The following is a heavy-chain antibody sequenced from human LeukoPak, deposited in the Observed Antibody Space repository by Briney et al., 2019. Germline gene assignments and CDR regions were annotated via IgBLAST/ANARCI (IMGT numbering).Heavy chain of an antibody. CDR2: ISSSSSYI. CDR1: GFTFSSYS. J-gene: IGHJ4*02. D-gene: IGHD3-3*01. V-gene: IGHV3-21*01. Sequence: GGSLRLSCAASGFTFSSYSMNWVRQAPGKGLEGGSSISSSSSYIYYADSVKGRFTISRDKDKNSLYLQMNSLRAEDTAVYSCARDTGIRYYDFWRGYWFPFDYWAQGTLVTVSS. CDR3: ARDTGIRYYDFWRGYWFPFDY.